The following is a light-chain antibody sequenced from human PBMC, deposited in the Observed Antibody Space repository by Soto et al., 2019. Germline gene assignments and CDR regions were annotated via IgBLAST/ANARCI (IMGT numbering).Light chain of an antibody. J-gene: IGKJ1*01. CDR1: QVITND. CDR2: AAS. CDR3: LQHNTYPWT. Sequence: DTQMTQSPSSLSASIGDRVTITCRSSQVITNDLGWYQQKSGQAPKRLIYAASTLQSGVPSRFSGSGSGTEFTLTISSLQPEDFATYYCLQHNTYPWTFGQGTKVDIK. V-gene: IGKV1-17*01.